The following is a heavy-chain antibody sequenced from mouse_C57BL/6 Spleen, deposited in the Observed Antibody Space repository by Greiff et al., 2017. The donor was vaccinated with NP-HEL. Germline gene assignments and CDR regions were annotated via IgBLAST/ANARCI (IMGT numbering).Heavy chain of an antibody. CDR3: TRSGSGAWCAY. J-gene: IGHJ3*01. Sequence: VQLQQSGAELVRPGASVTLSCKASGYTFTDYEMHWVKQTPVHGLEWIGAIDPETGGTAYNQKFKGKAILTADKSSSTAYMELRSLTSEDSAVYYCTRSGSGAWCAYWGQGTLVTVSA. D-gene: IGHD3-2*02. CDR2: IDPETGGT. V-gene: IGHV1-15*01. CDR1: GYTFTDYE.